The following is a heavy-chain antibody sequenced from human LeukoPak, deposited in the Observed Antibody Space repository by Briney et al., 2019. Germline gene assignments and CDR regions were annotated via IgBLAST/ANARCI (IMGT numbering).Heavy chain of an antibody. CDR1: GGSISSGSYY. J-gene: IGHJ3*02. CDR3: ARGLLWFLDAFDI. CDR2: IYTSGST. V-gene: IGHV4-61*02. Sequence: PSQTLSLTCTVSGGSISSGSYYWSWIRQPAGKGLEWIGRIYTSGSTNHNPSLKSRVTISVDTSKNQFSLKLSSVTAADTAVYYCARGLLWFLDAFDIWGQGTMVTVPS. D-gene: IGHD5-18*01.